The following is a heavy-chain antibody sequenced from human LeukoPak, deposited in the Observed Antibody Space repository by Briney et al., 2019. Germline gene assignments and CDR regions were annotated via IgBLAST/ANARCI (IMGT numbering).Heavy chain of an antibody. CDR1: GYTFTSYD. D-gene: IGHD2-2*02. V-gene: IGHV1-8*01. CDR2: MNPNSGNT. J-gene: IGHJ5*02. CDR3: ARGRYCSSTSCYNNWFDP. Sequence: ASVKVSCKASGYTFTSYDIHWVRQATGQGLEWMGCMNPNSGNTGYAQKFQGRVTMTRNTSTSTAYMELSSLRSEDTAVYYCARGRYCSSTSCYNNWFDPWGQGTLVTVSS.